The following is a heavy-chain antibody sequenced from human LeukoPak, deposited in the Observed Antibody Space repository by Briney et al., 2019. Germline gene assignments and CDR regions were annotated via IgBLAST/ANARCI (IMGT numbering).Heavy chain of an antibody. D-gene: IGHD3-16*01. CDR1: GFTFSSYA. CDR3: AKDRGLIPTGWNKYYYFDY. J-gene: IGHJ4*02. CDR2: ISGSGGST. Sequence: SGGSLRLSCAASGFTFSSYAMSGVRHAPGKGLEWVSAISGSGGSTYYADSVKGRFTISRDNSKNTLYLQMNSLRAEDTDVFCCAKDRGLIPTGWNKYYYFDYWGEGALCTVSS. V-gene: IGHV3-23*01.